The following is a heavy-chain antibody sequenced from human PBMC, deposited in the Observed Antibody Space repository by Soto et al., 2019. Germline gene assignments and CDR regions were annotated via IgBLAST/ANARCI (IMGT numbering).Heavy chain of an antibody. D-gene: IGHD6-13*01. Sequence: GASVKVSCKASVYTFTGYFMHWVRQATGQGLEWMGWINPNRGGTNYAQKFQGWVTMTRDTSISTAYMGLSRLRSDDTAVYYCAREIKQQLVRQDYYGMDVWGQGTTVTVSS. CDR2: INPNRGGT. CDR3: AREIKQQLVRQDYYGMDV. V-gene: IGHV1-2*04. CDR1: VYTFTGYF. J-gene: IGHJ6*02.